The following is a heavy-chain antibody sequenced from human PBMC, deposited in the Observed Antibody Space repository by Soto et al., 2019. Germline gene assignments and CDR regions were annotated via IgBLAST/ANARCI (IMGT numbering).Heavy chain of an antibody. CDR1: GGSIRTDND. CDR3: ARASRFDP. V-gene: IGHV4-31*01. CDR2: IYYTGRT. J-gene: IGHJ5*02. Sequence: PSGTLSLTCTVSGGSIRTDNDWTWVRQPPVKGLDWIGHIYYTGRTFYHPPLKSPLNISLDTSKNQFSLHLESVTAADTAIYFCARASRFDPWRQGTLVTVSS.